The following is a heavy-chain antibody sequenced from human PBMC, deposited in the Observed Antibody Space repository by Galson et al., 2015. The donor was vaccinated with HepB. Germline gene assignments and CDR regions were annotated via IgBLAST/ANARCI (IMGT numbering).Heavy chain of an antibody. CDR3: TRYRHTTNWPRSHWFDP. J-gene: IGHJ5*02. V-gene: IGHV3-49*03. D-gene: IGHD3-16*02. CDR1: GFTFADDG. Sequence: SLRLSCATSGFTFADDGLTWIRQAPGKGLEWVGLIRSKTYGATTEYAASVKGRFTISRDDSKSIAYLQMNSLKIEDTALYYCTRYRHTTNWPRSHWFDPWGQGTLVSVSS. CDR2: IRSKTYGATT.